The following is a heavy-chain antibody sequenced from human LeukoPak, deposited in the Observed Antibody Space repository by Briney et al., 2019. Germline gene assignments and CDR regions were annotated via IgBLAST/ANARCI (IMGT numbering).Heavy chain of an antibody. D-gene: IGHD6-19*01. CDR2: ISGSGGST. J-gene: IGHJ4*02. V-gene: IGHV3-23*01. CDR1: GFTFSSYG. CDR3: ANAVAGTATFDY. Sequence: GGSLRLSCAASGFTFSSYGMHWVRQAPGKGLEWVSAISGSGGSTYYADSVKGRFTISRDNSKNTLYLQMNSLRAEDTAVYYCANAVAGTATFDYWGQGTLVTVSS.